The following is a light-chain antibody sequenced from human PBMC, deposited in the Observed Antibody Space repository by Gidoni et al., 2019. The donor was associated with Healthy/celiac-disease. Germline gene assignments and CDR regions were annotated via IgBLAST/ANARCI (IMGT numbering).Light chain of an antibody. CDR2: GAS. Sequence: VSSSYLAWYQQKPGQAPRLLIYGASSRATGIPDRFSGSGSGTDFTLTISRLEPEDFAVYYCQQYGSSPGTFXQXTKVXIK. V-gene: IGKV3-20*01. J-gene: IGKJ1*01. CDR1: VSSSY. CDR3: QQYGSSPGT.